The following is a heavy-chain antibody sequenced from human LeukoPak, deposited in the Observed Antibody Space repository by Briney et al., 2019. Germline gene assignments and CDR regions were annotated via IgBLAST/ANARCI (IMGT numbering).Heavy chain of an antibody. CDR3: ARHGLIAPTDY. J-gene: IGHJ4*02. V-gene: IGHV5-51*01. Sequence: AESLKISCKASVYSFTTRWICWVRHMPGKVLGWMGIIYPGDSDTRYRPSFQGHVTLSADKPISTAYLQGSSLKASDTAMYFCARHGLIAPTDYWGEGTLVTVSS. CDR1: VYSFTTRW. D-gene: IGHD2/OR15-2a*01. CDR2: IYPGDSDT.